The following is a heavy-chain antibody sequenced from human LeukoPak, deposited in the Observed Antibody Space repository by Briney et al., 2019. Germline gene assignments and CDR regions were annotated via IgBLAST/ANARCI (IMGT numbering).Heavy chain of an antibody. CDR3: AEWELRVDY. D-gene: IGHD1-26*01. J-gene: IGHJ4*02. V-gene: IGHV3-30*04. CDR1: GFTFSSYA. Sequence: GGSLRLSCAASGFTFSSYAMHWVRQAPGKGLEWVAVISYDGSNKYYADSVKGRFTISRDNSKNTLYLQINSLRAEDTAVYYCAEWELRVDYWGQGTLVTVSS. CDR2: ISYDGSNK.